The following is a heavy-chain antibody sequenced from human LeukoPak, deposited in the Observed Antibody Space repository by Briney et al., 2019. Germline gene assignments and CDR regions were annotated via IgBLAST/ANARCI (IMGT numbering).Heavy chain of an antibody. D-gene: IGHD2-21*01. CDR3: TRYGDYPFDY. Sequence: GGSLRPSCAASGFTFSDSGMHWVRQASGKGLEWVGRIRSKANSYATAYAASVKGRFTISRDDSKNTAYLQMNSLKTEDTAVYYCTRYGDYPFDYWGQGTLVTVSS. J-gene: IGHJ4*02. CDR2: IRSKANSYAT. V-gene: IGHV3-73*01. CDR1: GFTFSDSG.